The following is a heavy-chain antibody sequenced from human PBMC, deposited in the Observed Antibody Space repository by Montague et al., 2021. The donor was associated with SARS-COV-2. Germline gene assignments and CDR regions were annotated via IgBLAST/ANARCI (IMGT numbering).Heavy chain of an antibody. Sequence: SLRLSCAASGFTFSSYWMHWVRQAPGKGLVWVSRIDSDGSSTSYADSVKGRFTISRDNAKNTLYLQMNSLRVEDTAVYYCAVLYSVHDYYGMDVWGQGTTVTVSS. D-gene: IGHD5/OR15-5a*01. CDR2: IDSDGSST. CDR1: GFTFSSYW. J-gene: IGHJ6*02. V-gene: IGHV3-74*01. CDR3: AVLYSVHDYYGMDV.